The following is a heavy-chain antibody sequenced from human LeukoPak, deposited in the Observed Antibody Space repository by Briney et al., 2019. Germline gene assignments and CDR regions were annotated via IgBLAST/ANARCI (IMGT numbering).Heavy chain of an antibody. V-gene: IGHV7-4-1*02. D-gene: IGHD3-10*01. J-gene: IGHJ4*02. CDR2: INTNTGNP. Sequence: ASVKVSCKAPGYTFTSYAMNWVRQAPGQGLEWMGWINTNTGNPTYAQGFTGRFVFSLDTSVSTAYLQISSLKAEDTAVYYCARVEGFGESLRFDYWGQGTLVTVSS. CDR1: GYTFTSYA. CDR3: ARVEGFGESLRFDY.